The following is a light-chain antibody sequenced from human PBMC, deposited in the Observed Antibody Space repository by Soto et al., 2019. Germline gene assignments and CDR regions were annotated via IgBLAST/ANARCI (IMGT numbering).Light chain of an antibody. V-gene: IGKV3-11*01. CDR3: QQDCKSPIT. J-gene: IGKJ5*01. CDR2: GAF. Sequence: CPCDSSTLSCIASPSVTNFLAWYQQKPGQAPRLLIYGAFNRATGIPARFSGSGSGTDFTLTISSLEPEDFAIYYCQQDCKSPITFGQGTLVEIK. CDR1: PSVTNF.